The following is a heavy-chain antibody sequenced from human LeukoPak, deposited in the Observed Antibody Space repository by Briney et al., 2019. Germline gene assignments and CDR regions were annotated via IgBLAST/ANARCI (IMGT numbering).Heavy chain of an antibody. CDR3: ASDLVGATY. CDR1: GFTFNNYA. CDR2: VSDSGSGT. J-gene: IGHJ4*02. D-gene: IGHD1-26*01. Sequence: GGSLRLSCAASGFTFNNYAMNWVRQAPGKGLEWVSAVSDSGSGTYYADSVKGRCTISRDNSKNTLYLQMNGLRAEDTAVYYCASDLVGATYWGQGTLVTVSS. V-gene: IGHV3-23*01.